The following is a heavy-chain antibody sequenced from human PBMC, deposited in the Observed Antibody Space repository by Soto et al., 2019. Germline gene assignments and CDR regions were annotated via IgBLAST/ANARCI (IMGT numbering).Heavy chain of an antibody. CDR1: EMTFRNYS. CDR2: ISSGGSYI. CDR3: ATSGVATGFDF. V-gene: IGHV3-21*06. Sequence: EVQLVESGGGLVKPGGSLRLTCAASEMTFRNYSMNWVRQAPGKGLEWVSSISSGGSYIYYADSGKGRFTISRDNAKNSLLRQMTSLSAEDTAVYYCATSGVATGFDFWGQGTLVTVSS. D-gene: IGHD5-12*01. J-gene: IGHJ4*02.